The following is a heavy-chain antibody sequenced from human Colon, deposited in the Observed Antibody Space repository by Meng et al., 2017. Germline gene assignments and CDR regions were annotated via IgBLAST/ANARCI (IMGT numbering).Heavy chain of an antibody. V-gene: IGHV4-39*01. J-gene: IGHJ4*02. CDR1: GGSISSNGYY. Sequence: QLQLQGSGPGLVKPSATLSLTCTVSGGSISSNGYYWDWVRQPPGKGLEWIGAIYHSGSTSYNPSLQSRVTMFVDTSKNQFSLMLTSVTATDTAVYYCARRRGGSGRDCWGQGTLVTVSS. CDR2: IYHSGST. CDR3: ARRRGGSGRDC. D-gene: IGHD3-10*01.